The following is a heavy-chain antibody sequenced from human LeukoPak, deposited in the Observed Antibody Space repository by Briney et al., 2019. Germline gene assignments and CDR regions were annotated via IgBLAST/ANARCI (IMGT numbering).Heavy chain of an antibody. V-gene: IGHV3-23*01. CDR1: GFTFSNYA. CDR2: ISAGGGNT. J-gene: IGHJ4*02. CDR3: ANRISGSSY. Sequence: GGTLRLSCAASGFTFSNYAMSWIRQAPGKGLEWVSAISAGGGNTDYADSVKGRFTISRDNSKNTVFLQMNSLRAEDTGVYYCANRISGSSYWGQGTLVTVSS. D-gene: IGHD1-26*01.